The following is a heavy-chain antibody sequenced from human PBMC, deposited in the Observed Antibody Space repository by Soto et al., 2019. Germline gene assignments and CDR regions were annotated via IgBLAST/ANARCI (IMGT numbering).Heavy chain of an antibody. D-gene: IGHD3-10*01. Sequence: VASVKVSCKASGGTFSSYTISWVRQAPGQGLEWKGRIIPILGIANYAQKFQGRVTITADKSTSTAYMELSSLRSEDSAVYYCASFGSGSYYSSAFDIWGQGTMVTVSS. CDR3: ASFGSGSYYSSAFDI. CDR2: IIPILGIA. V-gene: IGHV1-69*02. J-gene: IGHJ3*02. CDR1: GGTFSSYT.